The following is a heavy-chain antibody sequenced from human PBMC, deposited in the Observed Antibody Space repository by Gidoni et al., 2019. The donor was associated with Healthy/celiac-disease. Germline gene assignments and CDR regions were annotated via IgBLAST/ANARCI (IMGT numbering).Heavy chain of an antibody. CDR1: GGTFSSYA. Sequence: QVQLVQSGAEVKKPGSSVKVSCKASGGTFSSYAISWVRQAPGQGLEWLGRIIPILGIANDAQKFQGRVTITADKSTSTAYMELSSLRSEDTAVYYCARDCSGGSCPANYWGQGTLVTVSS. J-gene: IGHJ4*02. CDR2: IIPILGIA. V-gene: IGHV1-69*09. D-gene: IGHD2-15*01. CDR3: ARDCSGGSCPANY.